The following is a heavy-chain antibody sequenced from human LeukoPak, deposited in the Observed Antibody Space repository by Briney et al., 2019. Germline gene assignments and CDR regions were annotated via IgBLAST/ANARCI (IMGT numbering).Heavy chain of an antibody. CDR1: GFTFSSYG. D-gene: IGHD3-22*01. CDR3: TREDSSGYYQIVGV. J-gene: IGHJ4*02. Sequence: GGSLRLSCAASGFTFSSYGMHWVRQAPGKGLEWVAFIRYDGSNKYYADSVKGRFTISRDNSKNTLYLQMNSLRAEDTAVYYCTREDSSGYYQIVGVWGQGTLVTVSS. V-gene: IGHV3-30*02. CDR2: IRYDGSNK.